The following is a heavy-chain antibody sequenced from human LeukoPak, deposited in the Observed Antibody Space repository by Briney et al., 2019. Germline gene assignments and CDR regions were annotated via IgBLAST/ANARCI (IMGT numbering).Heavy chain of an antibody. J-gene: IGHJ4*02. D-gene: IGHD3-3*01. Sequence: PGGSLRLSCAASGFTFRTYWMSWVRQAPGKGLEWVANTKQDGSEKYYVDSVKGRFTIYRDNAKNSLYLQMNSLRAEDTAVYYCAKAAGKKRYYDFWSGYYNIDYWGQGTLVTVSS. CDR2: TKQDGSEK. CDR1: GFTFRTYW. V-gene: IGHV3-7*03. CDR3: AKAAGKKRYYDFWSGYYNIDY.